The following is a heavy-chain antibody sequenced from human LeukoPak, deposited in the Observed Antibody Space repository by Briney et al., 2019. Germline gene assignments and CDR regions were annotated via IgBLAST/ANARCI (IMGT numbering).Heavy chain of an antibody. V-gene: IGHV3-7*01. CDR2: IKQDGSEK. D-gene: IGHD6-6*01. CDR3: ARDKPIAAPYPESFDP. Sequence: PGGSLRLSCAASGFTFSSYWMSWVRQAPGKGLEWVANIKQDGSEKYYVDSVKGRFTISRDNAKNSLYLQMNSLRAEDTAVYYCARDKPIAAPYPESFDPWGQGTLVTVSS. CDR1: GFTFSSYW. J-gene: IGHJ5*02.